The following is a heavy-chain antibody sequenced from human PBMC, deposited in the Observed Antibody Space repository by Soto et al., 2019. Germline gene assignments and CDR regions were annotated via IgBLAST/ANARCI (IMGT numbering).Heavy chain of an antibody. CDR2: ISSSGSTI. D-gene: IGHD3-16*02. J-gene: IGHJ4*02. CDR3: ARDLFGGVIVMGSSGY. Sequence: GGSLRLSCAASGFTFSDYYMSWIRQAPGKGLEWVSYISSSGSTIYYADSVKGRFTISRDNAKNSLYLEMNSLRAEDTAVYYCARDLFGGVIVMGSSGYWGQGTLVTVSS. CDR1: GFTFSDYY. V-gene: IGHV3-11*01.